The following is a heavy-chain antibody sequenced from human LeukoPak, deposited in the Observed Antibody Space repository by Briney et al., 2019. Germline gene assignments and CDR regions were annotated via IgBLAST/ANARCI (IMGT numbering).Heavy chain of an antibody. CDR1: GFTFSSYS. D-gene: IGHD3-22*01. V-gene: IGHV3-21*01. CDR3: ARGATSYYDSSGYIAFDY. J-gene: IGHJ4*02. Sequence: GGSLRLSCAASGFTFSSYSMNWVRQAPGKGLEWVSSISSSSYIYYADSVKGRFTISRDNAKNTLYLQMNSLRAEDTAVYYCARGATSYYDSSGYIAFDYWGQGTLVTVSS. CDR2: ISSSSYI.